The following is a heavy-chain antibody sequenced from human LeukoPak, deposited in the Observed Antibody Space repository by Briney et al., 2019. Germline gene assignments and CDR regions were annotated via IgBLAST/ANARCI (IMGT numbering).Heavy chain of an antibody. Sequence: ASVKVSCKASGYTFTSCYMHWVRQAPGQGLEWMGIINPSGGSTSYAQKFQGRVTMTRDTSTSTVYMELSSLRSEDTAVYYCARHNRAMVRGVIISVGRDNFDYWGQGTLVTVSS. CDR3: ARHNRAMVRGVIISVGRDNFDY. J-gene: IGHJ4*02. V-gene: IGHV1-46*01. D-gene: IGHD3-10*01. CDR2: INPSGGST. CDR1: GYTFTSCY.